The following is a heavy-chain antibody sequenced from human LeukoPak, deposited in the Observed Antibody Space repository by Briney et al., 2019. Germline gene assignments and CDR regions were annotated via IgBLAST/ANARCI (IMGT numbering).Heavy chain of an antibody. J-gene: IGHJ4*02. V-gene: IGHV5-51*01. Sequence: GESLKISCKGSGYRFTSYWIGWVRQMPGKGLEWMGLIYPADSEIRYSPTFQGQVTFSVDKSISTAYQQWSSLKASDTAMYYCATHPGGLQSGFDNWGQGTLVTVSS. D-gene: IGHD5-24*01. CDR3: ATHPGGLQSGFDN. CDR2: IYPADSEI. CDR1: GYRFTSYW.